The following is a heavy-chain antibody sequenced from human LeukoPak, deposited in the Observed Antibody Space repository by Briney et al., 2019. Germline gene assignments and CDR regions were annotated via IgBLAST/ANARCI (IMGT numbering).Heavy chain of an antibody. J-gene: IGHJ4*02. Sequence: GGSLRLSCAASGFTFSSYSMSWVRQAPGKGLEWVSAISGSGGSTYYADSVKGRFTISRDNSKNTLNLRMNSPRAEDTAVYYCAKAPNYDFWSGYYPFDYWGQGTLVTVSS. CDR2: ISGSGGST. CDR3: AKAPNYDFWSGYYPFDY. D-gene: IGHD3-3*01. V-gene: IGHV3-23*01. CDR1: GFTFSSYS.